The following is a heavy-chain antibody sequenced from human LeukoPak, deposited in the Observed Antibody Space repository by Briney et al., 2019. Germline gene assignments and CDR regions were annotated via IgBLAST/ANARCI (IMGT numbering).Heavy chain of an antibody. D-gene: IGHD5-18*01. CDR3: ARDLRLGYSYGSYFDY. Sequence: GGSLRLSCAASGFTFDDYGMSWVRQAPGKGLEWVSGINWNGGSTGYADSVKGRFTISRDNAKNSLYLQMNSLRAEDTALYYCARDLRLGYSYGSYFDYWGQGTLVTVSS. V-gene: IGHV3-20*04. CDR1: GFTFDDYG. CDR2: INWNGGST. J-gene: IGHJ4*02.